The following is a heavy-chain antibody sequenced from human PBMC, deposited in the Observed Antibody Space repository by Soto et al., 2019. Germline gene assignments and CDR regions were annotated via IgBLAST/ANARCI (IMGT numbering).Heavy chain of an antibody. CDR2: ISAYNGNT. V-gene: IGHV1-18*01. Sequence: ASVKVSCKASGYTFTSYCISWVRQAPGQGLEWMGWISAYNGNTNYAQKLQGRVTMTTDTSTSTAYMELRSLRSDDTAVYYCARDLSKKYDYVWGSYRTNPTDYWGQGTLVTVS. J-gene: IGHJ4*02. CDR3: ARDLSKKYDYVWGSYRTNPTDY. CDR1: GYTFTSYC. D-gene: IGHD3-16*02.